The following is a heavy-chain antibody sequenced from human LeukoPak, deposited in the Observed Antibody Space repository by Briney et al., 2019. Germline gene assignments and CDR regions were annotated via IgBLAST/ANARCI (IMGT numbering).Heavy chain of an antibody. D-gene: IGHD3-10*01. CDR2: IYHSGST. J-gene: IGHJ5*01. Sequence: PSQTLSLTCAVSGGSISSGGYSWSWIRQPPGKGLEWIGYIYHSGSTYYNPSLKSRVTISPDTSKNQLFLKLNSVTAADTAVYYCARLVWLGESPGSWFDSWGQGTLVTVSS. V-gene: IGHV4-30-2*02. CDR3: ARLVWLGESPGSWFDS. CDR1: GGSISSGGYS.